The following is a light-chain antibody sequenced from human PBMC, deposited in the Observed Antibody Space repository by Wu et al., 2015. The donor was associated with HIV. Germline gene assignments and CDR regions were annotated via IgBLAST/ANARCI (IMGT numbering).Light chain of an antibody. CDR3: QRYGSSSYT. J-gene: IGKJ2*01. V-gene: IGKV3-20*01. CDR1: QRVTSNF. CDR2: GAS. Sequence: ENVLTQSPGTLSLPPGERVTLSCRASQRVTSNFLTWYQQKPGQAPRLLIYGASSRATGIPDRFTGSGSGTDFTLTISSLEPEDFAVYYCQRYGSSSYTFGQGTKLGT.